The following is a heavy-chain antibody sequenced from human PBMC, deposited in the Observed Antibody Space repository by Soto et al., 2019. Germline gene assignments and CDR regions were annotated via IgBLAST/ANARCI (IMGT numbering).Heavy chain of an antibody. CDR1: GGSISGDF. D-gene: IGHD6-19*01. J-gene: IGHJ4*02. V-gene: IGHV4-59*01. CDR2: VYYGGIT. CDR3: ARGPYSSVPYYFDS. Sequence: QVQLQGSGRGLVKSSETLSLICTVSGGSISGDFWGWIRRPPGKGLELVGYVYYGGITKYNPSLTSRVTISVDTSKSQLSLELNSVTAADTAVYYCARGPYSSVPYYFDSWDQGTLVTVSS.